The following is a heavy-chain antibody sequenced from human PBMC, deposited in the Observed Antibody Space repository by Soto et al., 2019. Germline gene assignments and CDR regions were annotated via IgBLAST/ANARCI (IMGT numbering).Heavy chain of an antibody. CDR1: GFTFSSYS. Sequence: PWGSLRLSCAASGFTFSSYSMNWVRQAPGKGLEWVSSISSSSSYIYYADSVKGRFTISRDNAKNSLYLQMNSLRAEDTAVYYCARNFGRLWFGELVEKGNDYWGQGTLVTVSS. CDR2: ISSSSSYI. V-gene: IGHV3-21*01. J-gene: IGHJ4*02. CDR3: ARNFGRLWFGELVEKGNDY. D-gene: IGHD3-10*01.